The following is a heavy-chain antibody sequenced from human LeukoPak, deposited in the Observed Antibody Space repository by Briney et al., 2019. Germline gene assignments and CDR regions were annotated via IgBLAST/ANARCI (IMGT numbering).Heavy chain of an antibody. CDR3: ASRRIETVWFGELSN. D-gene: IGHD3-10*01. Sequence: GGSLRLSCAASGFTFSSYSMNWVRQAPGKGLEWVSSISSSSSYIYYADSVKGRFTISRDNAKNPLYLQMNSLRAEDTAVYYCASRRIETVWFGELSNWGQGTLVTVSS. CDR2: ISSSSSYI. V-gene: IGHV3-21*01. J-gene: IGHJ4*02. CDR1: GFTFSSYS.